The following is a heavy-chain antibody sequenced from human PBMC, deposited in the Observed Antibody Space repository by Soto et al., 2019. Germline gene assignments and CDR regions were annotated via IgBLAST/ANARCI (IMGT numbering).Heavy chain of an antibody. Sequence: SETLSLTCAFYGWSFSGYYWSWIRQPPGKGLEWIGEINHSGSTNYNPSLRSRVTISVDTSKNQFSLKLSSVTAADTAVYYRARGPRSLVPGAIPFDYWGQGTLVTVSS. CDR3: ARGPRSLVPGAIPFDY. CDR1: GWSFSGYY. D-gene: IGHD3-10*01. J-gene: IGHJ4*02. CDR2: INHSGST. V-gene: IGHV4-34*01.